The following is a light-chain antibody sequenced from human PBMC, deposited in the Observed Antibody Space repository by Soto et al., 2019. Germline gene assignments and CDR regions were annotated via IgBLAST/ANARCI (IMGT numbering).Light chain of an antibody. CDR1: QSIKNY. Sequence: EIVLTQSPATLSLSPGERATLSCRASQSIKNYLAWYQQKPGQAPRLLIYDTSNRATGVPARFSGSGSGTDFTLTIRSLEPEDFAVYYCQQRSDWPRTFGQGTKLEIK. V-gene: IGKV3-11*01. CDR2: DTS. CDR3: QQRSDWPRT. J-gene: IGKJ2*01.